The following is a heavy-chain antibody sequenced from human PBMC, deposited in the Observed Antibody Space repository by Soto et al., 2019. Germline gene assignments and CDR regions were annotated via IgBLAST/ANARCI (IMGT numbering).Heavy chain of an antibody. V-gene: IGHV1-3*01. CDR3: ARELQGLYYFDY. Sequence: QVQVVQSGAEVKKPGASVKVSCKAPEYTFTSYVIHWVRQAPGQSLEWMGWINAGNGNTKYSQKFQGRVTITRDTSASTAYMELSSLRSEDTAVYYCARELQGLYYFDYWGQGTLVTVSS. J-gene: IGHJ4*02. CDR2: INAGNGNT. CDR1: EYTFTSYV. D-gene: IGHD4-4*01.